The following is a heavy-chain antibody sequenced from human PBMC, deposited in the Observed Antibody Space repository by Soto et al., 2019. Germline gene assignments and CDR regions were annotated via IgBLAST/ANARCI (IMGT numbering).Heavy chain of an antibody. V-gene: IGHV3-11*01. D-gene: IGHD4-17*01. CDR3: ASGNDYGDYKGRYFDS. CDR2: ISSSGRII. CDR1: GFTFSDYY. Sequence: GGSLRLSCAASGFTFSDYYMSWIRQAPGKGLEWVSYISSSGRIIYYADSVKGRFTISRDNAKSSLYLQMNSLRAEDTAIYYCASGNDYGDYKGRYFDSWGQGTLVTVSS. J-gene: IGHJ4*02.